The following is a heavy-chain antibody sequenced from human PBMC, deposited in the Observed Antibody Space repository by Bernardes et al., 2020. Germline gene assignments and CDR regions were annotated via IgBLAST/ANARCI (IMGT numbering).Heavy chain of an antibody. CDR2: INTDGSSA. CDR3: ARDHYSSGTY. D-gene: IGHD6-19*01. Sequence: GGSLRLSCVVSGFSFRNYEMNWVRQAPGKGLVWVSRINTDGSSAAYADSVKGRFTISRDNAKSTLYLQMNSLRDEDTAVYYCARDHYSSGTYWGQGTLVTVSS. V-gene: IGHV3-74*01. J-gene: IGHJ4*02. CDR1: GFSFRNYE.